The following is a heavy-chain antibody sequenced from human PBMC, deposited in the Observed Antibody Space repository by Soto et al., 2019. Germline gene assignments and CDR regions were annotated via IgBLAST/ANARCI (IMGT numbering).Heavy chain of an antibody. Sequence: QVQLVESGGGVVQPGRSLRLSCAASGFTYSTYTMHWVRQAPGKGLEWVAVISYDGNNKFYADSVKGRFTISRDSTKQTLYLQMNSLRPDDTAMYYCARDGVCSTEYTWNDGTYFDYWGQGALVTVSS. CDR3: ARDGVCSTEYTWNDGTYFDY. CDR1: GFTYSTYT. CDR2: ISYDGNNK. D-gene: IGHD1-20*01. J-gene: IGHJ4*02. V-gene: IGHV3-30-3*01.